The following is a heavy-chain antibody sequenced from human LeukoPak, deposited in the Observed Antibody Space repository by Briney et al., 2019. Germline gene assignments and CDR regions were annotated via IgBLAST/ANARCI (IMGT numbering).Heavy chain of an antibody. CDR3: ARESVPAVAARRGLNY. CDR2: INPNSGGT. Sequence: ASVKVSCKASGYTFTDYYMHWVRQAPGQGLEWMGWINPNSGGTNYAQKFQGRVTMTRATSISTVYMEMSRLRSDDTAVYYCARESVPAVAARRGLNYWGQGTLVAVSS. D-gene: IGHD6-6*01. J-gene: IGHJ4*02. V-gene: IGHV1-2*02. CDR1: GYTFTDYY.